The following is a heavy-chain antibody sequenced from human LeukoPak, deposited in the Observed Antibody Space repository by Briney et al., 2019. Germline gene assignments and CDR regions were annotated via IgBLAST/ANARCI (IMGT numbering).Heavy chain of an antibody. Sequence: NPSQTLSLTCTVSGGSISSGGYYWSWIRQPPGKGLEWIGYIYHSGSTYYNPSLKSRVTISVDRSKNQFSLKLSSVTAADTAVYYCARDLIGYSSSWYAFDIWGQGTMVTVSS. CDR3: ARDLIGYSSSWYAFDI. CDR1: GGSISSGGYY. CDR2: IYHSGST. D-gene: IGHD6-13*01. V-gene: IGHV4-30-2*01. J-gene: IGHJ3*02.